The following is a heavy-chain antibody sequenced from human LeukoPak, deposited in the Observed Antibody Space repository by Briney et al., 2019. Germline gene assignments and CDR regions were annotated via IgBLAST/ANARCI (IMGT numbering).Heavy chain of an antibody. Sequence: SETLSLTCTVSGGSIRSYYWSWIRQPPGKGLEWIGEINHSGSTNYNPSLKSRVTISVDTSKNQFSLKLSSVTAADTAVYYCARASNRITIFGVDTYYFDYWGQGTLVTVSS. J-gene: IGHJ4*02. CDR2: INHSGST. V-gene: IGHV4-34*01. CDR3: ARASNRITIFGVDTYYFDY. D-gene: IGHD3-3*01. CDR1: GGSIRSYY.